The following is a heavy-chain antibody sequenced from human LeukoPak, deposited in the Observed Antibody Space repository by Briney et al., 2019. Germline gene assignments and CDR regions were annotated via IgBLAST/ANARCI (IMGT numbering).Heavy chain of an antibody. J-gene: IGHJ3*02. CDR3: ARLVKGSDSSGYRPYDAFDI. Sequence: SETLSLTXTVSGGSISSYYWSWIRQPPGKGLEWIGYIYYSGSTNYNPSLKSRVTISVDTSKNQFSLKLSSVTAADTAVYYCARLVKGSDSSGYRPYDAFDIWGQGTMVTVSS. CDR1: GGSISSYY. D-gene: IGHD3-22*01. CDR2: IYYSGST. V-gene: IGHV4-59*01.